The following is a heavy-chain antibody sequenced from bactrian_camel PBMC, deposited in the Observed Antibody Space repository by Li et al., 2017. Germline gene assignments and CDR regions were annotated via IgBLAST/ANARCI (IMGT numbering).Heavy chain of an antibody. Sequence: VQLVESGGGSVQAGGSLRLSCAASKYIHNTHTVTWFRQGPGTEREGVAAIWPSASKYYADSVKGRFTIVEDNAKNTMFLQMNNLQSDVTGSYYCAAAPGYITPWHVRNHYNLWGQGTQVTV. D-gene: IGHD7*01. V-gene: IGHV3S67*01. CDR1: KYIHNTHT. CDR3: AAAPGYITPWHVRNHYNL. J-gene: IGHJ4*01. CDR2: IWPSASK.